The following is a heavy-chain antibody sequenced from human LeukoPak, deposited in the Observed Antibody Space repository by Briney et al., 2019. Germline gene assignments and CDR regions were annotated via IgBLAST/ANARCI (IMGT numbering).Heavy chain of an antibody. J-gene: IGHJ4*02. CDR1: GFTFSRYE. Sequence: PGGSLRLSCAASGFTFSRYEMNSGRQAPGKKLKWVSSISSSSSYIYYADSVKGRFTISRDNAKNSLYLQMNSLRAEDTAVYYCARESSGWYWYWGQGTLVTVSS. CDR2: ISSSSSYI. D-gene: IGHD6-19*01. V-gene: IGHV3-21*01. CDR3: ARESSGWYWY.